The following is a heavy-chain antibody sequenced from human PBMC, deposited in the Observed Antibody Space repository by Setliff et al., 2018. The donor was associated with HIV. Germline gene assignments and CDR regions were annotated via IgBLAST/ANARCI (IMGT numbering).Heavy chain of an antibody. CDR1: GYTFTGYA. V-gene: IGHV1-3*01. CDR2: INAGNGNT. J-gene: IGHJ4*02. CDR3: ARVRSSGWCFDY. Sequence: GASVKVSCKASGYTFTGYAMHWVRQAPGQRLEWMGWINAGNGNTKYSQKFQGRVTITRDTSASTAYMELSSLRSEDTAVYYCARVRSSGWCFDYWGQGTLVTVSS. D-gene: IGHD6-19*01.